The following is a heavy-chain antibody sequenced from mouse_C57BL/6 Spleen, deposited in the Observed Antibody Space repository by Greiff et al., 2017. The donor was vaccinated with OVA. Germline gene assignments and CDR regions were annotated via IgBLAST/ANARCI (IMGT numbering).Heavy chain of an antibody. Sequence: VQLQQPGAELVKPGASVKLSCKASGYTFTSYWMHWVKQRPGQGLEWIGMIHPNSGSTNYHEKFKSKATLTVDKSSSTAYMQLSSLRSEDSAVYSRASDSGRSYTAWFAYWGQGTLVTVSA. CDR1: GYTFTSYW. V-gene: IGHV1-64*01. CDR3: ASDSGRSYTAWFAY. CDR2: IHPNSGST. D-gene: IGHD1-1*01. J-gene: IGHJ3*01.